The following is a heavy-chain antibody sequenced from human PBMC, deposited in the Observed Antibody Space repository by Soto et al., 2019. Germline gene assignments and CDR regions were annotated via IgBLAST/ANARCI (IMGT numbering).Heavy chain of an antibody. D-gene: IGHD3-22*01. CDR3: VRDYAADSGVHLDF. CDR2: IGAGDGKT. V-gene: IGHV1-3*01. Sequence: QVQLVQSGTEVKKPGASVKVSCKASGYRFTDYVIHWVRQAPGQRLEWMGWIGAGDGKTYYSQNFQGRVSITRDTSASTAYMELSSLISEDTAVYYCVRDYAADSGVHLDFWGQGALVTGSS. J-gene: IGHJ4*02. CDR1: GYRFTDYV.